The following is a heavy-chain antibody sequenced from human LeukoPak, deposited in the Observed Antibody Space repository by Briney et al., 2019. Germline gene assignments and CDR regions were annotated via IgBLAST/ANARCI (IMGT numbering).Heavy chain of an antibody. CDR2: IIPISGTT. D-gene: IGHD6-19*01. CDR3: ARDGNSSGWSGWFDP. Sequence: GSSVKVSCKTSGGTFTSYAITWVRQVPGQGLEWMGKIIPISGTTSYAQKFQGRVTMTRDTSTSTVYMELSSLRSEDTAVYYCARDGNSSGWSGWFDPWGQGTLVTVSS. CDR1: GGTFTSYA. V-gene: IGHV1-69*05. J-gene: IGHJ5*02.